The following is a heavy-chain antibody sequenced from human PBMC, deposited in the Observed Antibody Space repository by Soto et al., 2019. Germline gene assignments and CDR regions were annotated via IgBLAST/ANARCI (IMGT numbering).Heavy chain of an antibody. CDR3: AREGIRSPLYY. J-gene: IGHJ4*02. Sequence: EVQLVESGGGVVQPGGSLRLSCAVSGLTVSSNYMSWVRQAPGKGLEWVSVIYSGGSTYYADSVKGRFTISRDNSKNTLYLQMNSLRAEDTAVYYCAREGIRSPLYYWGQGTLVTVSS. V-gene: IGHV3-66*01. CDR1: GLTVSSNY. CDR2: IYSGGST. D-gene: IGHD4-17*01.